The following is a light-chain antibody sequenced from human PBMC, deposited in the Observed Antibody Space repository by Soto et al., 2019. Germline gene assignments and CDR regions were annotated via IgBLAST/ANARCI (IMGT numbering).Light chain of an antibody. J-gene: IGKJ4*01. CDR2: DAS. Sequence: PGERATLSCGASQSVSSYLAWYQQKPGQAPRLLIYDASNRATGIPARFSGSGSGTDFTLTISSLEPEDFAVYYCQQRSNWLTFGGGTKVEIK. V-gene: IGKV3-11*01. CDR1: QSVSSY. CDR3: QQRSNWLT.